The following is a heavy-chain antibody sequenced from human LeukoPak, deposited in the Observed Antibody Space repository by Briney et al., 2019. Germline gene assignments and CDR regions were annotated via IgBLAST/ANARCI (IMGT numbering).Heavy chain of an antibody. J-gene: IGHJ4*02. V-gene: IGHV3-33*01. CDR2: IWSDGSNK. CDR3: ARYDGVATNLYFEY. Sequence: GGSLRLSCAASGFTFSNYGMHWVRQAPGKGLEWVAVIWSDGSNKYYADSVKGRFTISRNNSKNTLYLQMNSLRAEDTAIYYCARYDGVATNLYFEYWGQGTLVTVSS. D-gene: IGHD5-12*01. CDR1: GFTFSNYG.